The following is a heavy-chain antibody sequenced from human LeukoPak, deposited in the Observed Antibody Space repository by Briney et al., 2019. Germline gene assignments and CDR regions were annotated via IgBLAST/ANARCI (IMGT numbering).Heavy chain of an antibody. V-gene: IGHV4-59*01. CDR2: IYYTGGT. CDR1: GGSISNYY. J-gene: IGHJ4*02. D-gene: IGHD3-10*01. CDR3: ARRAGAPDFDV. Sequence: PSETLSLTCTISGGSISNYYWSWIRQTPGKGLEWIGYIYYTGGTDYNPSLKSRVTISEDTSKNQFSLKLSSVTAADTAVYYCARRAGAPDFDVWGLGTLVSVSS.